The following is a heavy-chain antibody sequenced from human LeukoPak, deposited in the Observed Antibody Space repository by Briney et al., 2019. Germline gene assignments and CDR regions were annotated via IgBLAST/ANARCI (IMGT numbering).Heavy chain of an antibody. CDR2: IYYSGST. CDR3: AYYDILTGQDY. Sequence: SETLSLTCTVSGGSITSSTSYWGWIRQPPGKGLEWIGTIYYSGSTYYNPSLKSRATMSVDTSKNQFSLKLSSVTAADTAVYYCAYYDILTGQDYWGQGTLVTVSS. D-gene: IGHD3-9*01. V-gene: IGHV4-39*07. CDR1: GGSITSSTSY. J-gene: IGHJ4*02.